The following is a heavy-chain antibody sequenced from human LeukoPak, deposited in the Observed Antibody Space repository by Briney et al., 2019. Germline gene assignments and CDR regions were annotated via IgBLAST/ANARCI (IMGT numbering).Heavy chain of an antibody. CDR2: IFPSGGEI. CDR1: GFTFSTLA. D-gene: IGHD1-26*01. CDR3: ASSWELQYLYYFDC. J-gene: IGHJ4*02. V-gene: IGHV3-23*01. Sequence: PGGSVRLSCAASGFTFSTLAMIGVRQPPGRGLEWGPSIFPSGGEIHYADSVRGRFTISRDNSKSTLALQMNSLTAKDASIYYFASSWELQYLYYFDCWGQGTPVTVS.